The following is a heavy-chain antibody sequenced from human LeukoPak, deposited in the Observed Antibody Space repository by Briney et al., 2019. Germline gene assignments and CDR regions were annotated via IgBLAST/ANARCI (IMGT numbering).Heavy chain of an antibody. CDR2: ISYDGSNK. CDR1: GFTFSSYA. CDR3: ARDYDYYDSSGYPTDVFDI. D-gene: IGHD3-22*01. J-gene: IGHJ3*02. Sequence: GGSLRLSCAASGFTFSSYAMHWVRQAPGKGLEWVAVISYDGSNKYYADSVKGRFTISRDNSKNTLYLQMNSLRAEDTAVYYCARDYDYYDSSGYPTDVFDIWGQGTMVTVSS. V-gene: IGHV3-30-3*01.